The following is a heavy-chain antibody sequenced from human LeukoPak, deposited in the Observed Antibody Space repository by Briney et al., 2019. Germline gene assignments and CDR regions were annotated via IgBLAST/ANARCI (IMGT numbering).Heavy chain of an antibody. CDR1: GFTVNSNY. CDR3: AELGITMIGGV. D-gene: IGHD3-10*02. Sequence: GGSLRLSCADSGFTVNSNYMSWVRQAPGKGLEWVSYISNSGSTIYYADSVKGRFFISRDNAKNSLYLQMNSLRAEDTAVYYCAELGITMIGGVWGKGTTVTTSS. CDR2: ISNSGSTI. J-gene: IGHJ6*04. V-gene: IGHV3-11*04.